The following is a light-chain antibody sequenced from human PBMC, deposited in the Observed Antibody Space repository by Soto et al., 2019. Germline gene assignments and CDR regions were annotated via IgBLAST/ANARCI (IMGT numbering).Light chain of an antibody. V-gene: IGLV2-8*01. CDR1: SSDVGAYNY. J-gene: IGLJ1*01. CDR2: EVN. Sequence: QSALTQPPSASGSPGQSVTISCTGTSSDVGAYNYVSWYQQYPGKVPRLMIYEVNKRPSGVPDRFSGSKSGNTASLTVSGLQAEDEADYYCTSYAGGNNVFGTGT. CDR3: TSYAGGNNV.